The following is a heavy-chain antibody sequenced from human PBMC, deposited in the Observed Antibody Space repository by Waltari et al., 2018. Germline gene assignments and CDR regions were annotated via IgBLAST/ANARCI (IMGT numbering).Heavy chain of an antibody. CDR3: ARDFSLTAGPFDY. CDR2: IKQDGREK. Sequence: EVQLMESGGGLVQPGGSLRLSCAASGFTFSSYWMSWVRQAPGKGLEWVANIKQDGREKYYVDSVKGRFTISRDNAKNSLYLQMNSLRAEDTAVYYCARDFSLTAGPFDYWGQGTLVTVSS. CDR1: GFTFSSYW. V-gene: IGHV3-7*01. J-gene: IGHJ4*02.